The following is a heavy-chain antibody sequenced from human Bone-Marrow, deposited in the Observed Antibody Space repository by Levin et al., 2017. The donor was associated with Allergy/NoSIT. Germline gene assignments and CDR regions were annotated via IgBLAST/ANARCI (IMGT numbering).Heavy chain of an antibody. J-gene: IGHJ4*02. Sequence: GGSLRLSCTASGFTFKSYWMSWVRQAPGKGLEWVANIKHDGRDKYYVDSVKGRFTISRDNAKNSLYLQMNSLRADDTAVYYCSRAEDYWGQGTLVTVSS. CDR2: IKHDGRDK. V-gene: IGHV3-7*01. CDR3: SRAEDY. CDR1: GFTFKSYW.